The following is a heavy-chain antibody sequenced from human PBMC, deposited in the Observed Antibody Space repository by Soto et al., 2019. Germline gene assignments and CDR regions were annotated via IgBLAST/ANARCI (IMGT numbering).Heavy chain of an antibody. CDR2: ISSSSFTI. J-gene: IGHJ6*02. CDR3: ARAVNGYYGMDV. V-gene: IGHV3-48*02. CDR1: GFVFSSYS. Sequence: EVQLVEFGGGLVQPGGSLRLSCAASGFVFSSYSMNWVRQAPGKGLEWISYISSSSFTIYYADSVKGRFTVSRDNAKNSLYLQMNSLRDEDTAVYYCARAVNGYYGMDVWGQGTTVTVSS. D-gene: IGHD2-8*01.